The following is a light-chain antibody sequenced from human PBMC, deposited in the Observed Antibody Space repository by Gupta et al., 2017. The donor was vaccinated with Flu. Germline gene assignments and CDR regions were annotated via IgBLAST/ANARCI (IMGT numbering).Light chain of an antibody. CDR1: TSNIGANY. CDR2: ENN. J-gene: IGLJ3*02. Sequence: QSVLTQPPSVSAAPGQKVTISCPGSTSNIGANYVSWYQQLPGTAPRLLIYENNKRPSGIPDRFSGSKSGTSATLGITELQTGDEADYYCGTWDNSLNFARVFGGGTTLTVL. V-gene: IGLV1-51*02. CDR3: GTWDNSLNFARV.